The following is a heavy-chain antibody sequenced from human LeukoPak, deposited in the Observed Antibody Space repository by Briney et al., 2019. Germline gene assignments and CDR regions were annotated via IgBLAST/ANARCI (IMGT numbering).Heavy chain of an antibody. CDR3: AKDAAGPEY. V-gene: IGHV3-23*01. Sequence: PGGSLRLSCVVSGLTFSRYSTSWVRQAPGKGLEWVSGISAGGGDTWYPDSVKGRFTISRDNSKNTLFLQMNSLRVEDTAIYYCAKDAAGPEYWGQGTRVTVSS. D-gene: IGHD6-13*01. CDR2: ISAGGGDT. CDR1: GLTFSRYS. J-gene: IGHJ4*02.